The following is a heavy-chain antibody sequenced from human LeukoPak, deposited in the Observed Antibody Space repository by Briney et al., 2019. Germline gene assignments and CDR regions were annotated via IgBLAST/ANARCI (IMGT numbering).Heavy chain of an antibody. J-gene: IGHJ5*02. D-gene: IGHD3-10*01. V-gene: IGHV3-23*01. CDR2: ISGSGGST. CDR3: AKVLSTNYGSGTFFDWFDP. CDR1: GFTFSSYA. Sequence: GGSLRLSCAASGFTFSSYAMSWVRQAPGKGLEWVSAISGSGGSTYYADSVKGRFTISRDNSKNTLYLQMNSLRAEDTAVYYCAKVLSTNYGSGTFFDWFDPWGQGTLVTVSS.